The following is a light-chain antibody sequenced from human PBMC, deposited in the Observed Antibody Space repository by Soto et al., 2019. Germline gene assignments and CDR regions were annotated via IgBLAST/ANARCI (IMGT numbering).Light chain of an antibody. V-gene: IGKV1-9*01. J-gene: IGKJ5*01. Sequence: DIELTQSTSFLSASVGDRATITCRASQGISRYLAWYQQKPGEAPKFLIYAASTLRGGVPSRFSGSGSGTEFTLTISSLQPEDFATYYCQGLNDYPITFGQGTRLEIK. CDR2: AAS. CDR3: QGLNDYPIT. CDR1: QGISRY.